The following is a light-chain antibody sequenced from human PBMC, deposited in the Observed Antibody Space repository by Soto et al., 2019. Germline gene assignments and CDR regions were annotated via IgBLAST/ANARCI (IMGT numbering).Light chain of an antibody. CDR1: QSISSRT. Sequence: EMMLTQSPVPLSLSPGVRATLYCRPSQSISSRTFAWYQQRPGQSPRLLIYGASTRATGIPDRFSGSGSGTDFPLVISRLEPEDFAVYYCQQFGSVQETFGQGTTV. V-gene: IGKV3-20*01. CDR3: QQFGSVQET. CDR2: GAS. J-gene: IGKJ1*01.